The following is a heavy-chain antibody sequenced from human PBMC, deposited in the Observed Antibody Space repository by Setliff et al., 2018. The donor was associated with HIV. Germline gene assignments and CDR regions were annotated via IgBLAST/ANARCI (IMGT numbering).Heavy chain of an antibody. Sequence: SETLSLTCTVSGGSISSGSYYWSWIRQPAGKGLEWIGHIYTSGSTNYNPSLKSRVTISVDTSKNQYSLKLSSVTAADTAVDYCARGLEYYYDSSGPYPTNWFDPWGQGTLVTVSS. CDR3: ARGLEYYYDSSGPYPTNWFDP. CDR2: IYTSGST. D-gene: IGHD3-22*01. CDR1: GGSISSGSYY. J-gene: IGHJ5*02. V-gene: IGHV4-61*09.